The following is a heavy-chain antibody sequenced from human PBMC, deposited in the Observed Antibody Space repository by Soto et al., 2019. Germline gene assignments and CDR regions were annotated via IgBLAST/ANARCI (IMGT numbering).Heavy chain of an antibody. CDR3: ARGAISYYYEHV. J-gene: IGHJ6*03. CDR2: IKRDGSTT. CDR1: GFTFSDYW. Sequence: EVQLVESGGGLVQPGGSLRLSCAASGFTFSDYWMHWVRQAPGKGLEWVARIKRDGSTTNYADSVKGRFTISRDNAKKTLYLEMNSLRFADTAEYYCARGAISYYYEHVWGKGTTVTFSS. V-gene: IGHV3-74*01.